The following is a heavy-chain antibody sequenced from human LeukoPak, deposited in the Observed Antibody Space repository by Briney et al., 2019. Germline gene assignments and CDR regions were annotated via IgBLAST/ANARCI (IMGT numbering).Heavy chain of an antibody. V-gene: IGHV3-23*01. J-gene: IGHJ6*03. CDR2: ISASGGLT. CDR1: GFTFSSYA. D-gene: IGHD3-22*01. Sequence: GGSLRLSCAASGFTFSSYAMSWVRQAPGKGLEWVSGISASGGLTYYADSVEGRFTISRDNSKNTLHLQMNSLRDDDTAVYYCAKPGPGSYDISYYYYMDVWGKGTTVTVSS. CDR3: AKPGPGSYDISYYYYMDV.